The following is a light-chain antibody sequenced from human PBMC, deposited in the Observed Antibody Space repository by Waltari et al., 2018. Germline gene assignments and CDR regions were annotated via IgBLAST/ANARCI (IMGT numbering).Light chain of an antibody. CDR3: QQFDNDPFT. Sequence: DIQMTQSPSSLSASVGDRVTITCQASQDINIYLNWYQQKPGKAPKLLIYDASNLETGVPSGFSGSGSGTDFTFSINSLQPEDVATYYCQQFDNDPFTFGPGTKVDIK. J-gene: IGKJ3*01. CDR2: DAS. CDR1: QDINIY. V-gene: IGKV1-33*01.